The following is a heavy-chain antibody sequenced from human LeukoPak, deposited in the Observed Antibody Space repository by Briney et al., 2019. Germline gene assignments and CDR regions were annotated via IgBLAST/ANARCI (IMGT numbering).Heavy chain of an antibody. D-gene: IGHD3-10*01. V-gene: IGHV4-34*01. J-gene: IGHJ6*03. CDR2: INHSGSI. CDR3: ARGSKIQTGSGSYYSHYYYYMDV. Sequence: PSETLSLTCAVYGGSFSGYYWSWIRQPPGKGLEWIGEINHSGSINYNPSLKSRVTISVDTSKNQFSLKLSSVTAADTAVYYCARGSKIQTGSGSYYSHYYYYMDVWGKGTTVTVSS. CDR1: GGSFSGYY.